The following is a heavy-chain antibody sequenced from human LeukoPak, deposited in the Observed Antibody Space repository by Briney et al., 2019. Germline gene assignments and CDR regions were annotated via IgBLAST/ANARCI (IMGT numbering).Heavy chain of an antibody. D-gene: IGHD1-26*01. CDR3: ARDQATHFDY. CDR2: IYTSGST. CDR1: GFTFSDYY. V-gene: IGHV4-4*07. Sequence: LRLSCAASGFTFSDYYMSWIRQPAGKGLEWIGRIYTSGSTNYNPSLKSRVTMSVDTSKNQFSLKLSSVTAADTAVYYCARDQATHFDYWGQGTLVTVSS. J-gene: IGHJ4*02.